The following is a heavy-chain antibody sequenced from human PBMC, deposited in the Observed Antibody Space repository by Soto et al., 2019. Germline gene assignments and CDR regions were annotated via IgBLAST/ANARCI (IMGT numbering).Heavy chain of an antibody. CDR1: GGSVTGSC. D-gene: IGHD4-4*01. CDR3: ARGPDHSKVGY. CDR2: IDYNGRA. J-gene: IGHJ4*02. Sequence: QVQLQESGPGLVKPSETLPLTCSVSGGSVTGSCWSWVRQPPGKGLEWIGCIDYNGRAHYNPSLTSRVSMPLDTSNNHFSLKLSSVTAADTAVYYCARGPDHSKVGYWGQGTLVTVSS. V-gene: IGHV4-59*02.